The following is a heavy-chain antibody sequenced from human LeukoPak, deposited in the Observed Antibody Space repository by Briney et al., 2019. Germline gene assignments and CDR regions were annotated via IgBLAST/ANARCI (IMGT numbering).Heavy chain of an antibody. V-gene: IGHV1-2*02. D-gene: IGHD3-22*01. CDR2: IEPKSGIT. CDR3: ATENYYDGSGFSKAFDY. J-gene: IGHJ4*02. Sequence: GASVKVSCKTSGYSFSGKFLHWLRQAPGHGLQYMGGIEPKSGITVYAPNFRGRVTMTSDTSVSKGSLELRGLRYDHTAVYYCATENYYDGSGFSKAFDYWGQGTLVTVSS. CDR1: GYSFSGKF.